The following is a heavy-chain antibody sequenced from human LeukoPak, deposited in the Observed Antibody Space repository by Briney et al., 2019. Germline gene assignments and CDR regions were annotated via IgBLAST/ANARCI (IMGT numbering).Heavy chain of an antibody. CDR3: ARRTLLWFGELFGRNWFDP. V-gene: IGHV4-34*01. J-gene: IGHJ5*02. CDR1: GGSFSGYY. CDR2: INHSGST. Sequence: SETLSLTCAVYGGSFSGYYWSWIRQPPGKGLEWIGEINHSGSTNYNPSLKSRVTISVDTSKNQFSLNLSSVTAADTAVYYCARRTLLWFGELFGRNWFDPWGQGTLVTVSS. D-gene: IGHD3-10*01.